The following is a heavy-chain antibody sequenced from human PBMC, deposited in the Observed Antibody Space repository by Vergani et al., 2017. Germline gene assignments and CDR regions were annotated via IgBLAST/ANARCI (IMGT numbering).Heavy chain of an antibody. V-gene: IGHV4-59*01. CDR2: IYYSGST. D-gene: IGHD6-6*01. CDR1: GGSISSYY. Sequence: QVQLQESGPGLVKPSETLSLTCTVSGGSISSYYWSWIRQPPGKGLEWIEYIYYSGSTNYNPSLKSRVTISVDTSKNQFSLKLSSVTAADTAVYYCAREDSSSSRAFDIWGQGTMVTVSS. J-gene: IGHJ3*02. CDR3: AREDSSSSRAFDI.